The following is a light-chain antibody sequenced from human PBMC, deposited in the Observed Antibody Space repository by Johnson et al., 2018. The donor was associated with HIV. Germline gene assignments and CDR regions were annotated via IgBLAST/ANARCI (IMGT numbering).Light chain of an antibody. CDR1: SSNIGKNY. J-gene: IGLJ1*01. CDR2: ENK. Sequence: QSVLTQPPSVSAAPGQMVSISCSGSSSNIGKNYVSWYQQFPGTAPKLLIHENKKRPSGIPDRFSGSKSGTSATRDITGLQTGDEADYYCGTWDSSLGAWVFGTGTKVTVL. V-gene: IGLV1-51*02. CDR3: GTWDSSLGAWV.